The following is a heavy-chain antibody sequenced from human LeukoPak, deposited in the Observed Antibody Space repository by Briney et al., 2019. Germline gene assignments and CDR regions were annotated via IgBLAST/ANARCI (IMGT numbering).Heavy chain of an antibody. V-gene: IGHV1-69*13. CDR2: IIPIFGTA. D-gene: IGHD3-3*02. CDR3: ARERGVLANNRFDP. CDR1: GGTFSSYA. Sequence: ASVKVSCKASGGTFSSYAISWVRQAPGQGLEWMGGIIPIFGTANYAQKFQGRVTITADESTSTAYMELSSLRSEDTAVYYCARERGVLANNRFDPWGQGTLVTVSS. J-gene: IGHJ5*02.